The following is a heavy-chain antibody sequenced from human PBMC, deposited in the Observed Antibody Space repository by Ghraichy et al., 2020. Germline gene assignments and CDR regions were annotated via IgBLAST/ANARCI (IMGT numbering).Heavy chain of an antibody. V-gene: IGHV3-64D*06. Sequence: LSLTCSASGFTFSSYAMHWVRQAPGKGLEYVSAISSNGGSTYYADSVKGRFTISRDNSKNTLYLQMSSLRAEETAVYYCVKESYGGISYYYYGMDVWGHGTTVTVS. CDR1: GFTFSSYA. D-gene: IGHD4-23*01. J-gene: IGHJ6*02. CDR3: VKESYGGISYYYYGMDV. CDR2: ISSNGGST.